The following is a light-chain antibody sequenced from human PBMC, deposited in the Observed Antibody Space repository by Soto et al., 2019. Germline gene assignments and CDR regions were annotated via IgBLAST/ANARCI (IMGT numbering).Light chain of an antibody. J-gene: IGKJ5*01. CDR3: QQRSNWPPEIT. Sequence: EIVMTQSPATLSVSPGERATLPSRASQSVSSNLAWYQQKPGQAPRLLIYGASTRATGIPARFSGSRSGPEFSLTISSLEPEDFAVYYCQQRSNWPPEITFGQGTRLEIK. CDR1: QSVSSN. CDR2: GAS. V-gene: IGKV3D-15*01.